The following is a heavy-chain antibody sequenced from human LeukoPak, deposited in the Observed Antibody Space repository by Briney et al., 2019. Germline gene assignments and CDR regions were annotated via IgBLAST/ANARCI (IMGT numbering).Heavy chain of an antibody. J-gene: IGHJ4*02. CDR2: ISYSGST. CDR1: GGXISSYY. CDR3: ARLWSPMVEIDY. D-gene: IGHD2-15*01. V-gene: IGHV4-59*08. Sequence: SETLSLTCIVSGGXISSYYCSWIRQPPGKGLEWIGYISYSGSTKYNPSLKSRVTISVDTSKNQFSLKVSSVTAADTAVYYCARLWSPMVEIDYWGQGTLVTVSS.